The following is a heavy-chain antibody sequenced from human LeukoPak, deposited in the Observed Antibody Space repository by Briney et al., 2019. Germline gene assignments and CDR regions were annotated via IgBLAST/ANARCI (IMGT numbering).Heavy chain of an antibody. D-gene: IGHD6-13*01. CDR2: ISGSGGST. Sequence: PGGSLRLSCAASGFTFSSYAMSWVRQAPGKGLEWVSGISGSGGSTYYADSVKGRFTISRDNSRNTLYLQMNSPRAEYTAVYYSAFRPVYSSGWSEVNYWGQGTLVTVSS. V-gene: IGHV3-23*01. CDR1: GFTFSSYA. J-gene: IGHJ4*02. CDR3: AFRPVYSSGWSEVNY.